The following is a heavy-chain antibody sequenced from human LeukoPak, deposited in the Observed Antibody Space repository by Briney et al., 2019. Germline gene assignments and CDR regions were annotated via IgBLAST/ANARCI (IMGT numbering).Heavy chain of an antibody. CDR2: IYTSGST. CDR1: GGSISSYY. Sequence: SETLSLTCTVSGGSISSYYWSWIRQSAGKGLEWIGRIYTSGSTNYNPSLKSRVTMSVDTSKNQFSLKLSSVTAADTAVYYCARGNGYDFWSGYYIPAYYYYMDVWGKGTTVTVSS. CDR3: ARGNGYDFWSGYYIPAYYYYMDV. J-gene: IGHJ6*03. D-gene: IGHD3-3*01. V-gene: IGHV4-4*07.